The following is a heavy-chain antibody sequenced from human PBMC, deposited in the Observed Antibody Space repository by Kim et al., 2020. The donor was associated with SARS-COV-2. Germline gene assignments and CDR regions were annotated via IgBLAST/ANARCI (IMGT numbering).Heavy chain of an antibody. J-gene: IGHJ3*02. CDR3: ARGIRYSGAFDI. Sequence: SETLSLTCAVYGGSFSGYYWSWIRQPPGKGLEWIGEINHSGSTNYNPSLKSRVTISVDTSKNQFSLKLSSVTAADTAVYYCARGIRYSGAFDIWGQGTMVTVSS. V-gene: IGHV4-34*01. D-gene: IGHD3-9*01. CDR1: GGSFSGYY. CDR2: INHSGST.